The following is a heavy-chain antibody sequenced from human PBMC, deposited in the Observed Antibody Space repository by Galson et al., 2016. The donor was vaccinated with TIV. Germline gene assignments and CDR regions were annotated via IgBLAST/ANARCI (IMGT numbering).Heavy chain of an antibody. CDR2: VNPSGGTT. J-gene: IGHJ4*02. D-gene: IGHD5-18*01. CDR3: ARGTGYTYGYIFDY. Sequence: SVKVSCKASGYIFTSWYIHWVRQAPGQGLEWVGIVNPSGGTTSYAQKFQGRVTMTRDTSTSTVYMELDSLKPDDTAVYYCARGTGYTYGYIFDYWGQGTLVTVAS. CDR1: GYIFTSWY. V-gene: IGHV1-46*01.